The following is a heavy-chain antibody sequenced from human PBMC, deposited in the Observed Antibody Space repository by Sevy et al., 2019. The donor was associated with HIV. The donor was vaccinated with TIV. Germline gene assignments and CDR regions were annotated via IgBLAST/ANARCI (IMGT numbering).Heavy chain of an antibody. CDR3: AGGQYSYGYWGEFDY. D-gene: IGHD5-18*01. J-gene: IGHJ4*02. V-gene: IGHV4-59*01. CDR2: IYYSGNT. Sequence: SETLSLTCTVSGGSISSFYWSWIRQPPGKGLEWIGYIYYSGNTNYSPSLKSRVTISLDTSNNQFSLNLSAVTAADTAVYYCAGGQYSYGYWGEFDYWGQGTLVTVSS. CDR1: GGSISSFY.